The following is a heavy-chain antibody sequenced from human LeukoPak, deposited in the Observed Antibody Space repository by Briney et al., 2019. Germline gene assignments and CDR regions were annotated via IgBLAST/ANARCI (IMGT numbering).Heavy chain of an antibody. J-gene: IGHJ3*02. CDR1: GFTFSSYG. CDR3: AKCLSDSSGYLDAFDI. Sequence: GGSLRLSCAASGFTFSSYGMSWVRQAPGKGLEWVSAISGSGGSTYYADSVKGRFTISRDNSKNTLYLQMNSLRAEDTAVYYCAKCLSDSSGYLDAFDIWGQGTMVTVSS. CDR2: ISGSGGST. D-gene: IGHD3-22*01. V-gene: IGHV3-23*01.